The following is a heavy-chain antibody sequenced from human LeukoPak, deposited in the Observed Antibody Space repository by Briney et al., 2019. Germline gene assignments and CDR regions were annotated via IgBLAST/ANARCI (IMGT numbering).Heavy chain of an antibody. CDR3: ARKAVTQYYFDY. Sequence: GGSLRLSCAASGFTFNSYWMTWFRQAPGQGLEWVANIKPDGSAKYCVDSVKGRFTISRDNSKNTLYLQMNSLRAENTAVYYCARKAVTQYYFDYWGQGTLVTVSS. CDR2: IKPDGSAK. V-gene: IGHV3-7*01. D-gene: IGHD2-21*02. J-gene: IGHJ4*02. CDR1: GFTFNSYW.